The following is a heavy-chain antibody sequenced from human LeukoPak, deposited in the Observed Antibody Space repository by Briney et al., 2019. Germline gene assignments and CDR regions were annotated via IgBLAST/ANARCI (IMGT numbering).Heavy chain of an antibody. J-gene: IGHJ5*02. V-gene: IGHV4-30-4*01. CDR3: ARDGYYYDSSGYSHNWFDP. Sequence: ASQTLSLTCTVSGGSISSGDYYWRWIRQPPGRGLEWIGYIYYSGSTYYNPSLKSRVTISVDTSKNQFSLKLSSVTAADTAVYYCARDGYYYDSSGYSHNWFDPWGQGTLVTVSS. CDR2: IYYSGST. CDR1: GGSISSGDYY. D-gene: IGHD3-22*01.